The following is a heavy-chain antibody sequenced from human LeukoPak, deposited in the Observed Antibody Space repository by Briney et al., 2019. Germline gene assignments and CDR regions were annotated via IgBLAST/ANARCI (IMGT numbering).Heavy chain of an antibody. J-gene: IGHJ3*02. CDR3: ASRCSGWYEGAFDI. CDR2: HSAYNGNT. Sequence: ASVKVSCKASGSTFSSYAISWVRQAPGQGLEWMGCHSAYNGNTNYAQKLRGRVSMTRDMSTSTVYMELSSLRSEDTVVYYCASRCSGWYEGAFDIWGQGPMVSVSS. D-gene: IGHD6-19*01. CDR1: GSTFSSYA. V-gene: IGHV1-18*01.